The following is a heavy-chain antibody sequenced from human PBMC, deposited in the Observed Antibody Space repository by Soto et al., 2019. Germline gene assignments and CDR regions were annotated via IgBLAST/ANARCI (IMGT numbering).Heavy chain of an antibody. CDR3: ARVYVWNCISTSCPFDY. Sequence: SETLSLTCAVQGGSFSGYIWTWIRQPPGKGLQWIGQINHSGSTYYNPSLKSRVTISLFTSNDQFSLELSSVTAADTAVYYCARVYVWNCISTSCPFDYWGQGTLVTVSS. D-gene: IGHD2-2*01. V-gene: IGHV4-34*01. CDR2: INHSGST. J-gene: IGHJ4*02. CDR1: GGSFSGYI.